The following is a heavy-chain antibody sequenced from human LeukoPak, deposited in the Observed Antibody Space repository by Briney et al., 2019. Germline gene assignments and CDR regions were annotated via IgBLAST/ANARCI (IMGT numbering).Heavy chain of an antibody. J-gene: IGHJ4*02. D-gene: IGHD3-22*01. CDR2: ISSSSSYI. V-gene: IGHV3-21*01. Sequence: PGGSLRLSCAASGVTLSSFAMSWVRQAPGKGLEWVSSISSSSSYIYYADSVKGRFTISRDNAKNSLYLQMNSLRAEDTAVYYCARGSGYYDSSGYYYWGQGTLVTVSS. CDR3: ARGSGYYDSSGYYY. CDR1: GVTLSSFA.